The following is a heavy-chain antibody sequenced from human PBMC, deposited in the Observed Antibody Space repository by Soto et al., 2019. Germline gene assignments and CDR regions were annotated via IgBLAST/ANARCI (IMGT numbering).Heavy chain of an antibody. CDR3: ASSTGIAAPDYWYFDL. J-gene: IGHJ2*01. V-gene: IGHV4-39*01. D-gene: IGHD6-6*01. CDR2: IYYSGST. CDR1: GGSISSSSYY. Sequence: SETLSLTCTVSGGSISSSSYYWGWIRQPPGKGLEWIGSIYYSGSTYYNPSLKSRVTISVDTSKNQFSLKLSSVTAADTAVYYCASSTGIAAPDYWYFDLWGRGTLVTV.